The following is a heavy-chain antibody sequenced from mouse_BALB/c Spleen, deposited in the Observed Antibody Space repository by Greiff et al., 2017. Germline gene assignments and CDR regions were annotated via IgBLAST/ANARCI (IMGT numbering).Heavy chain of an antibody. Sequence: VKLQESGPGLVQPSQSLSITCTVSGFSLTSYGVHWVRQSPGKGLEWLGVIWSGGSTDYNAAFISRLSISKDNSKSQVFFKMNSLQANDTAIYYCARNLDGYYENYYAMDYWGQGTSVTVSS. J-gene: IGHJ4*01. D-gene: IGHD2-3*01. CDR1: GFSLTSYG. CDR3: ARNLDGYYENYYAMDY. CDR2: IWSGGST. V-gene: IGHV2-2*02.